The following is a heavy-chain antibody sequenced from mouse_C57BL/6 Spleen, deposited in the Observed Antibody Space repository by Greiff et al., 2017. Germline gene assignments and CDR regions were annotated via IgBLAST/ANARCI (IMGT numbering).Heavy chain of an antibody. CDR3: AREGDGYYVGILDY. CDR1: GYSFTDYN. V-gene: IGHV1-39*01. J-gene: IGHJ2*01. D-gene: IGHD2-3*01. CDR2: INPNYGTT. Sequence: VHVKQSGPELVKPGASVKISCKASGYSFTDYNMNWVKQSNGKSLEWIGVINPNYGTTSYNQKFKGKATLTVDQSSSTAYMQLNSLTSEDSAVYYCAREGDGYYVGILDYWGQGTTLTVSS.